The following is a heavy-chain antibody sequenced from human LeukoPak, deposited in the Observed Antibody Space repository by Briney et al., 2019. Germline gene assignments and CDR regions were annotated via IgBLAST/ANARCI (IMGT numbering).Heavy chain of an antibody. J-gene: IGHJ3*02. CDR2: IGTAGDT. CDR3: ARGSGPYDAFDI. Sequence: PGGSLRLSCAASGFTFSSYDMHWVRQATGKGLEWVSAIGTAGDTYYPGSVKGRFTISRENAKNSLYLQMNSLRAGDTAVYYCARGSGPYDAFDIWGQGTMVTVSS. V-gene: IGHV3-13*01. CDR1: GFTFSSYD.